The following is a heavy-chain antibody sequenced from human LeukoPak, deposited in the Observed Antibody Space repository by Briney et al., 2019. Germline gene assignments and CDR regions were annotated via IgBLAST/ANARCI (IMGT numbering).Heavy chain of an antibody. CDR1: GGSLSGYY. CDR2: INHSGST. Sequence: PSETLSLTCAVYGGSLSGYYWSWIRQPPGKGLEWIGEINHSGSTNYNPSLKSRVTISVDTSKNQFSLKLSSVTAADTAVYYCARDGYNRGYFDLWGRGTLVTVSS. CDR3: ARDGYNRGYFDL. V-gene: IGHV4-34*01. D-gene: IGHD5-18*01. J-gene: IGHJ2*01.